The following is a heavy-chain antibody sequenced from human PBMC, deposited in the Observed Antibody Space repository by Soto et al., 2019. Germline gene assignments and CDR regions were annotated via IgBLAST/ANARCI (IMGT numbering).Heavy chain of an antibody. V-gene: IGHV3-9*01. J-gene: IGHJ4*02. CDR3: AKPPNYGDSVSYFDY. CDR1: GFTFDDYA. D-gene: IGHD4-17*01. CDR2: ISWNSDSI. Sequence: EVQLVESGGGLVQPGRSLRLSCVASGFTFDDYAMQWVRQAPGKGLEWVSGISWNSDSIGYADSVKGRFTISRDNAKKSLYLQMNSLRAENTAFYYCAKPPNYGDSVSYFDYWGQGPLFPVSS.